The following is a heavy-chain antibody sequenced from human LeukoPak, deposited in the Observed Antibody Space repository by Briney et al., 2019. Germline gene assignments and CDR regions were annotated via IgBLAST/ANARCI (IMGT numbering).Heavy chain of an antibody. V-gene: IGHV1-69*05. CDR1: GGSFSSYA. CDR2: VIPIFGTA. CDR3: ATNGAYCSSTSCQNY. D-gene: IGHD2-2*01. J-gene: IGHJ4*02. Sequence: ASVKVSCKASGGSFSSYAISWVRQAPGQGLEWMGGVIPIFGTATSAQKCQGRVTITTDESTSTAYMELSSLRSDDTAVYYCATNGAYCSSTSCQNYWGQGTLVTVSS.